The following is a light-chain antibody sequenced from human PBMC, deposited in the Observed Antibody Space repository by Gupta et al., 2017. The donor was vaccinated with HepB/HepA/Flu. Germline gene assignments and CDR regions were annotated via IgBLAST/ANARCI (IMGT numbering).Light chain of an antibody. Sequence: VFTQSPGTLSLSPGERATLSCRASKSVSSSYLAWYQQKPGQAPRLLIYGASSRATGIPDRFSGSGAGTDFTLTSSRLEPEDCAVYYWQQDGTTCTFGHGTKVDIK. CDR3: QQDGTTCT. V-gene: IGKV3-20*01. J-gene: IGKJ3*01. CDR2: GAS. CDR1: KSVSSSY.